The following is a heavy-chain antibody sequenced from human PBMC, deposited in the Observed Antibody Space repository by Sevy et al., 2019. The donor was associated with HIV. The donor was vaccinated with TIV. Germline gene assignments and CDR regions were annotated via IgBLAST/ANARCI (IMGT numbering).Heavy chain of an antibody. V-gene: IGHV3-30*02. CDR2: IQYDGSNK. J-gene: IGHJ4*02. D-gene: IGHD2-21*01. CDR3: VKEGGGEGGDH. Sequence: GGSLRLSCAASGFSFSSYGMHWVRQAPGKGLEGMSYIQYDGSNKDYADSVKGRFTISRDNSKNTLYLQMNSLRVEETAVFYCVKEGGGEGGDHWGQGTLVTVSS. CDR1: GFSFSSYG.